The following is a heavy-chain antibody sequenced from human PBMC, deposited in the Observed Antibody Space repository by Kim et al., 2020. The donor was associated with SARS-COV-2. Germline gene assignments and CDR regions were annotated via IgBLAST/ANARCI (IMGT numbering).Heavy chain of an antibody. CDR3: ARDFYYYDSSGYYYAYYGMDV. J-gene: IGHJ6*02. CDR2: ISSSGSTI. Sequence: GGSLRLSCAASGFTFSDYYMSWIRQAPGKGLEWVSYISSSGSTIYYADSVKGRFTISRDNAKNSLYLQMNSLRAEDTAVYYCARDFYYYDSSGYYYAYYGMDVWGQGTTVTVSS. CDR1: GFTFSDYY. V-gene: IGHV3-11*01. D-gene: IGHD3-22*01.